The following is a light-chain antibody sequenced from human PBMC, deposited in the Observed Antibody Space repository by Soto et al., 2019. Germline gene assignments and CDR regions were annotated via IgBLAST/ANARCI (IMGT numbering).Light chain of an antibody. CDR3: QQGHSTPLT. CDR2: GAS. Sequence: DIQVIQSPSSLSASVGDRVTITCRAKMRISNYLNWYQQKPGKAPKLLISGASTLQSGVPSRFSGSGSGADFTLTISSLQPDDSATYYCQQGHSTPLTFGGGTKLEIK. V-gene: IGKV1-39*01. CDR1: MRISNY. J-gene: IGKJ4*01.